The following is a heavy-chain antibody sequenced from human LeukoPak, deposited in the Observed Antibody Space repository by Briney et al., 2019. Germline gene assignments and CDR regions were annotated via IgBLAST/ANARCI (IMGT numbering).Heavy chain of an antibody. J-gene: IGHJ5*02. CDR2: IIPILGIA. D-gene: IGHD4-17*01. CDR1: GGTFSSYA. CDR3: ARSLTVTSAVDP. V-gene: IGHV1-69*04. Sequence: SVKVSCKASGGTFSSYAISWVRQAPGQGLEWMGRIIPILGIANYAQKFQGRVTITADKSTSTAYMELSSLRSEDTAVYYCARSLTVTSAVDPWGQGTLVTVSS.